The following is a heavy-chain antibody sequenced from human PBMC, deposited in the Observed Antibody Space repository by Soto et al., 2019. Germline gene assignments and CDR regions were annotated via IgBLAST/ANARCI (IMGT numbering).Heavy chain of an antibody. V-gene: IGHV3-21*01. D-gene: IGHD5-18*01. CDR2: ISSSSSYI. CDR1: GFTFSSYS. Sequence: GGSLRLSCAASGFTFSSYSMNWVRQAPGKGLEWVSSISSSSSYIYYADSVKGRFTISRDNAKNSLYLQMNSLRAEDTAVYYCARDKAGYSYGYGSDYWGQGTLVTVSS. CDR3: ARDKAGYSYGYGSDY. J-gene: IGHJ4*02.